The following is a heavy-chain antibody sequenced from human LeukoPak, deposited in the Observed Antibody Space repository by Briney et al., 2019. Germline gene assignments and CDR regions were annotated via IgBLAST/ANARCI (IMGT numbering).Heavy chain of an antibody. D-gene: IGHD3-10*01. V-gene: IGHV3-33*06. Sequence: GRSLRLSCAASAFPFSSYGMHWVRQAPGKGLEWVAVIWHDGSHKYYADSVKGRLTISRDNSKNTLYLQMNSLRAEDTAVYYCAKDPSRSGSFSGVFDYWGQGTLVTVSS. CDR2: IWHDGSHK. J-gene: IGHJ4*02. CDR3: AKDPSRSGSFSGVFDY. CDR1: AFPFSSYG.